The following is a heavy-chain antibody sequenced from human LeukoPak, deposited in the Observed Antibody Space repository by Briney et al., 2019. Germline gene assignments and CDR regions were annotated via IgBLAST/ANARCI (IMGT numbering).Heavy chain of an antibody. Sequence: ASVKVSCKTSGYTFTTYDINWVRQAPGQGLEWMGWISSYNGDTNYAQKLQGRVTMTRDTSTSTVYMELSSLRSEDTAVYYCARVGYDSSAGYWGQGTLVTVSS. D-gene: IGHD3-22*01. V-gene: IGHV1-18*01. J-gene: IGHJ4*02. CDR3: ARVGYDSSAGY. CDR1: GYTFTTYD. CDR2: ISSYNGDT.